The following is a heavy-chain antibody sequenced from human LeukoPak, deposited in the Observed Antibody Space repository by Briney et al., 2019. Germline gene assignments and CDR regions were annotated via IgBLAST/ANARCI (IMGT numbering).Heavy chain of an antibody. CDR1: GGSFSGYY. Sequence: PSETLSLTCAVYGGSFSGYYWSWIRQPPGKGLEWIGEINHSGSTNYNPSLKSRVTISVDTSKNQFSLKLSSVTAADTAVYYCARGPHHDSSGYPRYYGMDVWGQGTTVTLSS. V-gene: IGHV4-34*01. CDR2: INHSGST. D-gene: IGHD3-22*01. CDR3: ARGPHHDSSGYPRYYGMDV. J-gene: IGHJ6*02.